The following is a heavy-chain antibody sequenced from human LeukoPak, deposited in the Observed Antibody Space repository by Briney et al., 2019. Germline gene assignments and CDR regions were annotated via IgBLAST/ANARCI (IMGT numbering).Heavy chain of an antibody. CDR3: ARAGIVVVVGAFDI. CDR1: GGSISTYY. V-gene: IGHV4-59*12. Sequence: SETLSLTCTVSGGSISTYYWTWIRQPPGKGLDWIGYLYSGASTIYNPSLKGRVSISVDTSKNQFSLKLSSVTAADTAVYYCARAGIVVVVGAFDIWGQGTMVTVSS. D-gene: IGHD3-22*01. CDR2: LYSGAST. J-gene: IGHJ3*02.